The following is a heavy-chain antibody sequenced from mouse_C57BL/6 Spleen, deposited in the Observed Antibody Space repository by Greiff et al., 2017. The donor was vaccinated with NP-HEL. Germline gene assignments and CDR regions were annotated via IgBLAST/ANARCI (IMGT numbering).Heavy chain of an antibody. J-gene: IGHJ1*03. D-gene: IGHD1-1*01. CDR1: GYTFTSYW. CDR3: ARNYPRYWYFDV. Sequence: QVHVKQPGTELVKPGASVKLSCKASGYTFTSYWMHWVKQRPGQGLEWIGNINPSNGGTNYNEKFKSKATLTVDKSSSTAYMQLSSLTSEDSAVYYCARNYPRYWYFDVWGTGTTVTVSS. CDR2: INPSNGGT. V-gene: IGHV1-53*01.